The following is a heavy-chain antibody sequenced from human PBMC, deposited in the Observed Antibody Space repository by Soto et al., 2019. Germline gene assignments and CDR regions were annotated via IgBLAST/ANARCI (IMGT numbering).Heavy chain of an antibody. CDR1: GFTFSSYS. D-gene: IGHD6-19*01. CDR2: ISSSSSYI. V-gene: IGHV3-21*01. Sequence: GGSLRLSCAASGFTFSSYSMNWVRQAPGKGLEWVSSISSSSSYIYYADSVKGRFTISRDNAKNSLYLQMNSLRAEDTAGYYCARDSQWLVTRNWFDPWGQGTLVTVSS. J-gene: IGHJ5*02. CDR3: ARDSQWLVTRNWFDP.